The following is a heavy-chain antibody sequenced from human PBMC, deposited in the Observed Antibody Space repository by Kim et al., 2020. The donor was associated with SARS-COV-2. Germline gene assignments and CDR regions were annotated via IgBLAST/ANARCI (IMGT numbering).Heavy chain of an antibody. Sequence: ASVKVSCKASGYTFTSYYMHWVRQAPGQGLEWMGIINPSGGSTSYAQKFQGRVTMTRDTSTSTVYMELSSLRSEDTAVYYCARDHIGGVVQGNMDVWGQGTTVTVSS. V-gene: IGHV1-46*01. CDR2: INPSGGST. CDR1: GYTFTSYY. J-gene: IGHJ6*02. CDR3: ARDHIGGVVQGNMDV. D-gene: IGHD3-3*01.